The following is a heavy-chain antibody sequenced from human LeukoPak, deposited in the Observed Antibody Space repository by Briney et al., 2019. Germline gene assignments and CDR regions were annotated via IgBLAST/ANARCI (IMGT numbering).Heavy chain of an antibody. Sequence: ASVKVSCKASGYTFTGYYMHWVRQAPGQGLEWMGWINPNSGGTNYAQKFQGRVTMTRDTSISTAYMELSRLRSDDTAVYYCARVPDLRIQLWLDYWGQGTLVTVSS. J-gene: IGHJ4*02. CDR1: GYTFTGYY. D-gene: IGHD5-18*01. CDR3: ARVPDLRIQLWLDY. CDR2: INPNSGGT. V-gene: IGHV1-2*02.